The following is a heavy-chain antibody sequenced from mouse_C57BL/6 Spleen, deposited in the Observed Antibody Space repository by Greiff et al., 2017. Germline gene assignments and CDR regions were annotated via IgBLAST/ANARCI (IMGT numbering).Heavy chain of an antibody. J-gene: IGHJ2*01. CDR2: INPCSGYT. V-gene: IGHV1-4*01. CDR3: ARLITTVVGDFDY. Sequence: VMLVESGAELARPGASVKMSCKASGYTFTSYTMHWVKQRPGQGLEWIGYINPCSGYTKYNQKFKDKATLTADKSSSTAYMQLSSLTSEDSAVYFCARLITTVVGDFDYWGQGTTLTVSS. D-gene: IGHD1-1*01. CDR1: GYTFTSYT.